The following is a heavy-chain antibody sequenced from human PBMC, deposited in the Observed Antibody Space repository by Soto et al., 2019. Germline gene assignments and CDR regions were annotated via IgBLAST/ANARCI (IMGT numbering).Heavy chain of an antibody. J-gene: IGHJ1*01. CDR3: ARGDTEYFQH. V-gene: IGHV4-34*09. CDR2: IYHSGST. CDR1: GGSFSGYY. D-gene: IGHD2-21*01. Sequence: SETLSLTCAVYGGSFSGYYWSWIRQHPGKGLEWIGYIYHSGSTYYNPSLKSRVTISVDTSKNQFSLKLSSVTAADTAVYYCARGDTEYFQHWGQGTLVTVSS.